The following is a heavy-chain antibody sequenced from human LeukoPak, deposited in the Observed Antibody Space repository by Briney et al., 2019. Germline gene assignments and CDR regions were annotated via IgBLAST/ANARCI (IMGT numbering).Heavy chain of an antibody. J-gene: IGHJ4*02. D-gene: IGHD4-17*01. V-gene: IGHV3-30*18. CDR2: ISYDGSNK. CDR3: AKALTTVTLGRPDY. Sequence: PGGSLRLSCAATGFTLSSTFMSWVRQTPGKGLEWVAVISYDGSNKYYVDSVKGRFTISRDNSKNTMFLQMNSLRVEDTAVYYCAKALTTVTLGRPDYWGQGTLVTVSS. CDR1: GFTLSSTF.